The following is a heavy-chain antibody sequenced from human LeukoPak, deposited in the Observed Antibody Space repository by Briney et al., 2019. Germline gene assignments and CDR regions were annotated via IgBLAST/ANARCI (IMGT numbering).Heavy chain of an antibody. Sequence: SVKVACKASGYTFTSYYMHWVRHAPGQGLKWMGIINPSGGSTSYAQKFQGRVTMTRDTSTSTVYMELSSLRSEDTAVYYCARDPAAGEYYFDYWGQGTLVTVSS. CDR1: GYTFTSYY. CDR3: ARDPAAGEYYFDY. CDR2: INPSGGST. V-gene: IGHV1-46*01. D-gene: IGHD6-13*01. J-gene: IGHJ4*02.